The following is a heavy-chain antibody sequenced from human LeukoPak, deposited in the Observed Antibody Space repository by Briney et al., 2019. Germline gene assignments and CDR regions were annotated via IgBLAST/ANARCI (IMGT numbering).Heavy chain of an antibody. Sequence: HGESLKISCMGFGYTFSSSWIGWVRQMPGKGLEWMGIVYPDDSDARYIPSFQGQVTISVDKSTNTAYLQWSSLKASDTAMYFCARLENYGDFHIDYWGQGTLVTVSS. V-gene: IGHV5-51*01. J-gene: IGHJ4*02. CDR3: ARLENYGDFHIDY. D-gene: IGHD4-17*01. CDR2: VYPDDSDA. CDR1: GYTFSSSW.